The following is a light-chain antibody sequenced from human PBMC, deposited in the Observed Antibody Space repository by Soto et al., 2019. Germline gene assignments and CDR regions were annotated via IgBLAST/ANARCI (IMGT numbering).Light chain of an antibody. J-gene: IGKJ5*01. CDR3: QQRSNWPPIT. V-gene: IGKV3-11*01. Sequence: ERVLTQSPATLCLAPECRATLSSRASQSVSSYLAWYQQKPGQAPRLLIYDASNRATGIPARFSGSGSGTDFTLTISCLHPEDFAVYYCQQRSNWPPITFGQGTRLEIK. CDR2: DAS. CDR1: QSVSSY.